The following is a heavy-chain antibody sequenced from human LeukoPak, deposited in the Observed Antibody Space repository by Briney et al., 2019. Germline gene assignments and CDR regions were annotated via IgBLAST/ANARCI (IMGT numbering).Heavy chain of an antibody. V-gene: IGHV3-23*01. Sequence: GGSLRLSCAASGVAFSNYAMSWVRQAPGMGLEWVAAISKTGDGTYYAGSMKGRFTISRDNAKNMLYLQIHSLRAEDTAIYYCAKDIAQGYTFGSIEQDYWGQGTLVTVSS. D-gene: IGHD5-18*01. J-gene: IGHJ4*02. CDR1: GVAFSNYA. CDR2: ISKTGDGT. CDR3: AKDIAQGYTFGSIEQDY.